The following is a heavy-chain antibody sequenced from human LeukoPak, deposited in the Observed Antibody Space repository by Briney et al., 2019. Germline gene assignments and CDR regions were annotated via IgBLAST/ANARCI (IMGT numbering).Heavy chain of an antibody. CDR3: ARESEYYYDSSTYSGDDY. J-gene: IGHJ4*02. Sequence: ASVKVSCKASGYTFTSYAMNWVRQAPGQGLEWMGWINTNTGNPTYAQGFTGRFVFSLDTSVSTAYLQMSSLKAEDTAVYYCARESEYYYDSSTYSGDDYWGQGTLVTVSS. CDR2: INTNTGNP. D-gene: IGHD3-22*01. V-gene: IGHV7-4-1*02. CDR1: GYTFTSYA.